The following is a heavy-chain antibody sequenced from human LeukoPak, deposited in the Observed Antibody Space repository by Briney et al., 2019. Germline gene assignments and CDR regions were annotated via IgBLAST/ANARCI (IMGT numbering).Heavy chain of an antibody. D-gene: IGHD4-11*01. CDR2: IKEDGSEK. CDR1: GFTLRSYW. CDR3: AKGEGAVTTAYFDY. Sequence: GGSLRLSCEVPGFTLRSYWMTWDRQAPGKGLEWVASIKEDGSEKYYMDSVKGRFTISRDNAKNSLYLQMNSLRAGDTALYYCAKGEGAVTTAYFDYWGQGTLVTVSS. V-gene: IGHV3-7*03. J-gene: IGHJ4*02.